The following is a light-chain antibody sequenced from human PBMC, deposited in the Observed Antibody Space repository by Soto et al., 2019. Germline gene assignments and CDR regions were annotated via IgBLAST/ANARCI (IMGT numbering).Light chain of an antibody. CDR1: QSVTKRF. J-gene: IGKJ2*01. CDR3: QQYGDSPYA. V-gene: IGKV3-20*01. CDR2: GAS. Sequence: EIVLTQSPGTLSLSPGETATLSCRASQSVTKRFLTWYQQKPGQAPRLIIYGASSRATGIPDRFSGGGSGTDFTLTINRLEPEDFAVYYCQQYGDSPYAFGHGTKLQIK.